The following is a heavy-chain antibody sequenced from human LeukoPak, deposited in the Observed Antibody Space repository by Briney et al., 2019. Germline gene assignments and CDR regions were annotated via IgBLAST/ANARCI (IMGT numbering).Heavy chain of an antibody. CDR1: GFAFSTYG. CDR3: AKMYYDSSGHFDY. V-gene: IGHV3-30*18. D-gene: IGHD3-22*01. J-gene: IGHJ4*02. CDR2: ISYDGSNE. Sequence: PGRSLRLSCAASGFAFSTYGMHWVRQAPGKGLEWVAVISYDGSNEYYADSVKGRFTISRDNSKNTLYLQMNSLRAEDTAVYYCAKMYYDSSGHFDYWGQGTLVTVSS.